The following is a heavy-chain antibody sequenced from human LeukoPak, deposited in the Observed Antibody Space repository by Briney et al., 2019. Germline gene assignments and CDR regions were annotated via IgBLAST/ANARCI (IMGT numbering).Heavy chain of an antibody. J-gene: IGHJ4*02. Sequence: SGPALVKPTQTLTLTCTFSGFSLSTSAMCVSWIRQPPGKALEWLALSDWDDDKYYITSLKTRLTIAKDTSKNQVVLTMTNMDTVDTATYYCARTRLYGDYPSFDYWGESTLLTVPS. CDR3: ARTRLYGDYPSFDY. V-gene: IGHV2-70*01. CDR2: SDWDDDK. CDR1: GFSLSTSAMC. D-gene: IGHD4-17*01.